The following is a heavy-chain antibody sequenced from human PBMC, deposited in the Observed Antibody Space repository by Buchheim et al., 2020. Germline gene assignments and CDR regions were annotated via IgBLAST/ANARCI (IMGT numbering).Heavy chain of an antibody. V-gene: IGHV3-23*01. J-gene: IGHJ4*02. CDR3: ASNPGYIAMRYFEY. D-gene: IGHD2-2*01. CDR1: GTTFSPFG. Sequence: EVQLLESGGGFVETGGSLRLSCAASGTTFSPFGLSWVRQAPGKGLEWVSSFSGGGDVDTYYTESVKGRFTISRDNSKKTLYLQMNSLTAEDTAVYYCASNPGYIAMRYFEYWGQGAL. CDR2: FSGGGDVDT.